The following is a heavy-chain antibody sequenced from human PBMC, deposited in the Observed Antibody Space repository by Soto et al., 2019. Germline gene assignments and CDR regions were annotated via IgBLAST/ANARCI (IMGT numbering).Heavy chain of an antibody. V-gene: IGHV3-33*01. CDR2: IYYDGSNE. CDR1: EFTFSNFG. D-gene: IGHD2-15*01. Sequence: QVQLVESGGGVVQPERSLRLSCAASEFTFSNFGMLWVRQAPGKGLEWVAVIYYDGSNEYYADSVKGRFTISRDNSKNTLYLQMNSLRAEDTAVYYCARVDVVVAADAFDIWGQGTMVTVSS. J-gene: IGHJ3*02. CDR3: ARVDVVVAADAFDI.